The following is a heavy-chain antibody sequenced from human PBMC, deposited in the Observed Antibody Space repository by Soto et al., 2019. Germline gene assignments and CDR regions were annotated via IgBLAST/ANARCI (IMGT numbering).Heavy chain of an antibody. J-gene: IGHJ4*02. CDR3: AKDVGSSSWYSHY. Sequence: SLRLSCAASGFTFSSYGMHWVRQAPGKGLEWVAVISYDGSNKYYADSVKGRFTISRDNSKNTLYLQMNSLRAEDTAVYYCAKDVGSSSWYSHYWGQGTLVTVSS. D-gene: IGHD6-13*01. CDR1: GFTFSSYG. CDR2: ISYDGSNK. V-gene: IGHV3-30*18.